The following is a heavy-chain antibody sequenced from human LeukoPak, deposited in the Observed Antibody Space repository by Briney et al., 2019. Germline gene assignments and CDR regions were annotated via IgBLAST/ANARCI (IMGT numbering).Heavy chain of an antibody. V-gene: IGHV3-21*01. CDR1: GFTFSSWS. Sequence: PGGSLRLSCAASGFTFSSWSTNWVRQAPGKGLEWVSSISSGSDYIYYADSVKGRFTISRDNAKNSLYLQMSSLRAEDTAVYYCAKDLEAYIIFGVVSMGYWGQGTLVTVSS. CDR2: ISSGSDYI. J-gene: IGHJ4*02. CDR3: AKDLEAYIIFGVVSMGY. D-gene: IGHD3-3*01.